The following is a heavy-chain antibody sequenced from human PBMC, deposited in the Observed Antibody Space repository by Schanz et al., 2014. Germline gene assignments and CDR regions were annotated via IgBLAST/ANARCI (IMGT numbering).Heavy chain of an antibody. J-gene: IGHJ3*02. Sequence: VQVVQSGGGLVQPGGSLRLSCAASGFTFSSHWMHWVRQDPGKGLVWVARINSVGSNTDYADSVTGRFTISRDNAKNTLYLQMNTLRAEDTAVYYCARKMKLGVYGGKGHDSLDIWGQGTMVTVSS. CDR2: INSVGSNT. D-gene: IGHD4-17*01. CDR1: GFTFSSHW. V-gene: IGHV3-74*02. CDR3: ARKMKLGVYGGKGHDSLDI.